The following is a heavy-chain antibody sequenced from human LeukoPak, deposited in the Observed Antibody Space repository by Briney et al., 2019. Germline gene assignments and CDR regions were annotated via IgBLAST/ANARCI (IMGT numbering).Heavy chain of an antibody. CDR1: GFTFSSYA. V-gene: IGHV3-23*01. CDR3: AKSATVTQDYFDF. Sequence: GGSLRLSCAASGFTFSSYAMNWVRQAPGKGLEWVSAISASGGTPYYADSVMGRFTISRDNSKNTLYLQMNSLRAEDTAVYYCAKSATVTQDYFDFWGQGTLVTVSS. CDR2: ISASGGTP. J-gene: IGHJ4*02. D-gene: IGHD4-11*01.